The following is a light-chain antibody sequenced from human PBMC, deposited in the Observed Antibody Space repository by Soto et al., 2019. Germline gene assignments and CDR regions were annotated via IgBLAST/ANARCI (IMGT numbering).Light chain of an antibody. CDR3: QQYGSAPPT. J-gene: IGKJ3*01. CDR2: HAS. Sequence: EIVLTQSPGTLSLSPGERATLSCRASESIDNNFLAWYQQKPGQAPSFLIYHASSRATGIPIRFSGSGSGTDFALTISRLEPEDFAVYYCQQYGSAPPTFGPGTKVDVK. CDR1: ESIDNNF. V-gene: IGKV3-20*01.